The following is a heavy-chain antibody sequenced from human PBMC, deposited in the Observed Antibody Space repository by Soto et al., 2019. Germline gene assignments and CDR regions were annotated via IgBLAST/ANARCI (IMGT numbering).Heavy chain of an antibody. Sequence: SETLSLTCTVSVGSISSGDYYWSWIRQPPGKGLEWIGYIYYSWSTYYNPSLKSRVTISVDTSKNQFYLKMSSVTSADTAVYYCARIHYDFWSGSIWWFDPWGQANLVTVSS. CDR2: IYYSWST. V-gene: IGHV4-30-4*01. D-gene: IGHD3-3*01. J-gene: IGHJ5*02. CDR3: ARIHYDFWSGSIWWFDP. CDR1: VGSISSGDYY.